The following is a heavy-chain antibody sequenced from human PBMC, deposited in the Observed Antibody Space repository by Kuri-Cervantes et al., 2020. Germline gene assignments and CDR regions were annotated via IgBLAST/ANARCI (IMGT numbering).Heavy chain of an antibody. Sequence: GGSLRLSCAASGFTFSSYGMHWVRQAPGKGLEWVANVKQDGSEKYYVDSVKGRFTISRDNAKNSLYLQMSNLGAEDTAIYYCARDRAWLTFESWGQGTLVTVSS. CDR1: GFTFSSYG. D-gene: IGHD5-12*01. CDR3: ARDRAWLTFES. J-gene: IGHJ4*02. V-gene: IGHV3-7*01. CDR2: VKQDGSEK.